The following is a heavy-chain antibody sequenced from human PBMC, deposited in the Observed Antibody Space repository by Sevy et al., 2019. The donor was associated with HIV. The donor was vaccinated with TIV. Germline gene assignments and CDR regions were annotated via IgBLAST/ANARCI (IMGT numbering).Heavy chain of an antibody. D-gene: IGHD2-2*02. J-gene: IGHJ6*02. Sequence: GGSLRLSCAASGFTFSRNAMSWVRQAPGKGLEWASGITGSGGSTYYADSVKGRFTISRDNSKNTLYLQMNSLRVEDTAVYYCAKVGYCSSTSCYSIYYGMDVWGQGPRSPSP. CDR3: AKVGYCSSTSCYSIYYGMDV. CDR2: ITGSGGST. CDR1: GFTFSRNA. V-gene: IGHV3-23*01.